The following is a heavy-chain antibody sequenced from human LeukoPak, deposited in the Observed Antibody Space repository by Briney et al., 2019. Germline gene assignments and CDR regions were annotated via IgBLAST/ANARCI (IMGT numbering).Heavy chain of an antibody. CDR2: IYYSGST. D-gene: IGHD6-6*01. CDR1: GGSISSYY. Sequence: SETLSLTCTVSGGSISSYYWSWVRQPPGKGLEWIGYIYYSGSTNYNPSLKSRVTISVDTSKNQFSLKLSSVTAADTAVYYCARTSIAARRANAFDIWGQGTMVTVSS. V-gene: IGHV4-59*12. CDR3: ARTSIAARRANAFDI. J-gene: IGHJ3*02.